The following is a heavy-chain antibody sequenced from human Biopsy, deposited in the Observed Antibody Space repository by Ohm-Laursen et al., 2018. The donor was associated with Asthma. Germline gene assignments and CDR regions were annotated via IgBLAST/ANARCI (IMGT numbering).Heavy chain of an antibody. CDR2: IYWDDYN. J-gene: IGHJ5*02. V-gene: IGHV2-5*02. CDR1: GFPLRTPGVG. CDR3: ALSQDSGFDDHSPSWFDP. D-gene: IGHD3-9*01. Sequence: TQTLTLTGSFSGFPLRTPGVGVGWIRQSPGKALEWLALIYWDDYNLFRPSLKRRLTITKDPSKNQMVLTMTKMDPVDSGTYYCALSQDSGFDDHSPSWFDPWGQGTLVAVSS.